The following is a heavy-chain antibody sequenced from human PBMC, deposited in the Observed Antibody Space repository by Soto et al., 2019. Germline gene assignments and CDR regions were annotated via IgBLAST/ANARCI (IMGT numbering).Heavy chain of an antibody. CDR1: GYTFTSYN. D-gene: IGHD2-15*01. Sequence: QVQLVQSGAEVKKPGASVKVSCKASGYTFTSYNMHWVRQAPGLGLEWMGIINPTTDSATYAQKFKGRVTMTRDTSMSTVYMELSSLRSDDTAIYYCARAYSSGNWPNNWFDPWGPGTLVTVSS. CDR3: ARAYSSGNWPNNWFDP. J-gene: IGHJ5*02. V-gene: IGHV1-46*01. CDR2: INPTTDSA.